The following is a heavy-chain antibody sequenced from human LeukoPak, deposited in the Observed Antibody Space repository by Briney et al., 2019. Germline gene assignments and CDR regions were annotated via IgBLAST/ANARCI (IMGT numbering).Heavy chain of an antibody. CDR2: INDSGST. CDR3: ARRPRGVIIKSWFDS. D-gene: IGHD3-10*01. CDR1: GGSFSGYY. Sequence: PSETLSLTCGVYGGSFSGYYWSWIRQPPGKGLEWIGEINDSGSTNYNPSLKSRATISADTSKNQFSLNLSSVTAADTAVYYCARRPRGVIIKSWFDSWGQGTLVTVSS. J-gene: IGHJ5*01. V-gene: IGHV4-34*01.